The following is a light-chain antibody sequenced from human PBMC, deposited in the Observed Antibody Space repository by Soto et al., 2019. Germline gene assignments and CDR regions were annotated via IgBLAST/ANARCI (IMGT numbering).Light chain of an antibody. Sequence: QSALTQPRSVSGSPGQSVTISCTGTSSDVGGYNYVSWYQQQPGKTPKVMIYDVSERPSGVPDRFSGSKSGNTASLTISGLQAEDEADYYCCSYAGRHTLLFGGGTQLTVL. CDR2: DVS. J-gene: IGLJ2*01. V-gene: IGLV2-11*01. CDR1: SSDVGGYNY. CDR3: CSYAGRHTLL.